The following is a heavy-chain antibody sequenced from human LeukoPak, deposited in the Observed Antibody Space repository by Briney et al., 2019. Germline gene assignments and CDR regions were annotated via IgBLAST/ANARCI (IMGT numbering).Heavy chain of an antibody. D-gene: IGHD2-15*01. V-gene: IGHV1-18*01. J-gene: IGHJ4*02. CDR3: AREYCSGGSCHLYYFDY. Sequence: ASVKVSCKASGYTFTSYGISWVRQAPGQGLEWMGWISAYNGNTNYAQKLQDRVTMTTDTSTSTAYMELRSLRSDDTAVYYCAREYCSGGSCHLYYFDYWGQGTLVTVSS. CDR2: ISAYNGNT. CDR1: GYTFTSYG.